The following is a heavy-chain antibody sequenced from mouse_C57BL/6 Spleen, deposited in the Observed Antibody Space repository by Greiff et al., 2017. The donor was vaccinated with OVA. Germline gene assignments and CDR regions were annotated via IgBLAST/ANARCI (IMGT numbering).Heavy chain of an antibody. CDR3: ARRVYYGNYEGFAY. V-gene: IGHV1-50*01. D-gene: IGHD2-1*01. Sequence: QVQLKESGAELVQPGASVKLSCKASGYTFTSYWMQWVKQRPGQGLEWIGEIDPSDSYTNYNQKFKGKATLTVDTSSSTAYMQLSSLTSEDAAVYYCARRVYYGNYEGFAYWGQGTLVTVSA. CDR1: GYTFTSYW. CDR2: IDPSDSYT. J-gene: IGHJ3*01.